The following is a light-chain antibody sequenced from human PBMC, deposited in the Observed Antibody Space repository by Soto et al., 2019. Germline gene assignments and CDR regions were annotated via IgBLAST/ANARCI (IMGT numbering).Light chain of an antibody. CDR3: QQYNNWPRT. J-gene: IGKJ1*01. CDR1: QSVSSN. CDR2: GAS. Sequence: ELVMRQSRATLSVSPGERATLSCRASQSVSSNLAWYQQRPGQAPRLLIYGASTRATGIPARFSGSGSGTEFTLTISSLQSEDFAVYYCQQYNNWPRTFGQGTKVDI. V-gene: IGKV3-15*01.